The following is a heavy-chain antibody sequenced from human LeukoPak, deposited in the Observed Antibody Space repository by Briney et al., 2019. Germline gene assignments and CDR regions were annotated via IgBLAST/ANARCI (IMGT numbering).Heavy chain of an antibody. CDR1: GFTVSSNY. CDR3: ASHMTTVTPLGY. Sequence: GGSLRLSCAASGFTVSSNYMSWVRQAPGKGLEWVSVIYSGGSTYYADSVKGRFTISRDNSKNTLYLQMNSLRAADTAVYYCASHMTTVTPLGYWGQGTLVTVSS. CDR2: IYSGGST. V-gene: IGHV3-53*01. J-gene: IGHJ4*02. D-gene: IGHD4-17*01.